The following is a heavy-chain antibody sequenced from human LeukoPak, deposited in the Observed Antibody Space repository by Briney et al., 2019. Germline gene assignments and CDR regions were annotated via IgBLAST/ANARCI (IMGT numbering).Heavy chain of an antibody. J-gene: IGHJ4*02. Sequence: SVEVSCKASGGTFSSYAISWVRQPPGQGLEWMGGIIPIFGTANYAQKCQGRVTITADESTSTAYMELSSLRSEDTAVYYCARGTPQYSSGWSYFDYWGQGTLVTVSS. V-gene: IGHV1-69*13. CDR3: ARGTPQYSSGWSYFDY. D-gene: IGHD6-19*01. CDR1: GGTFSSYA. CDR2: IIPIFGTA.